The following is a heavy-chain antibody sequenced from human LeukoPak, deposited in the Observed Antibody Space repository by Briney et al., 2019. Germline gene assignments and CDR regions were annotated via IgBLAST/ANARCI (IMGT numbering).Heavy chain of an antibody. CDR2: ISGSGGST. J-gene: IGHJ4*02. CDR3: AKVYDSSGYLFDY. CDR1: GFTFSSYA. D-gene: IGHD3-22*01. Sequence: GGSLRLSCAASGFTFSSYAMSWVRQAPGKGLEWVSAISGSGGSTYYADSVKGRFTISRDNSKNTLHLQMNSLRAEDTAVYYCAKVYDSSGYLFDYWGQGTLVTASS. V-gene: IGHV3-23*01.